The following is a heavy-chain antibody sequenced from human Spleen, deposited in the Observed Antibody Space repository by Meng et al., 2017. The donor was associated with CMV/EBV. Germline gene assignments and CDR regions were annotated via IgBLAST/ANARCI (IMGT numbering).Heavy chain of an antibody. CDR1: GGSFSGYY. CDR3: ARSPQVLEWSYYFDY. CDR2: IMDGGDS. D-gene: IGHD3-3*01. J-gene: IGHJ4*02. Sequence: GSLRLSCAVYGGSFSGYYLTWIRQSPGKGLEWMGEIMDGGDSKFNPSLKSRVTISVDTSKNQFSLKLSSVTAADTAVYYCARSPQVLEWSYYFDYWGQGTLVTVSS. V-gene: IGHV4-34*12.